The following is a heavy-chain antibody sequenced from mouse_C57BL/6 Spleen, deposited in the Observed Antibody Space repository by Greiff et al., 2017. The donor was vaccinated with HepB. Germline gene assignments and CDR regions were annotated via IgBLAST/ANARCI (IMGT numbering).Heavy chain of an antibody. J-gene: IGHJ3*01. CDR3: ASNYGYDGGAWFAY. Sequence: ESGPGLVKPSQSLSLTCSVTGYSITSGYYWNWLRQFPGNKLEWMGYISYDGSNNYNPSLKNRISITRDTAKNQFFLKLNSVTTEDTATYYCASNYGYDGGAWFAYWGQGTLVTVSA. V-gene: IGHV3-6*01. D-gene: IGHD2-2*01. CDR2: ISYDGSN. CDR1: GYSITSGYY.